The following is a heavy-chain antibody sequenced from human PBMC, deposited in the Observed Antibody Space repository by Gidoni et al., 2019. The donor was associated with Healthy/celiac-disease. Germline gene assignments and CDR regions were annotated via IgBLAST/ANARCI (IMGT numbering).Heavy chain of an antibody. D-gene: IGHD1-26*01. V-gene: IGHV3-20*03. CDR2: INWNGGST. J-gene: IGHJ4*02. Sequence: ALRFTFDDYGMSWVRQAPGKGLEWVSGINWNGGSTGYADSVKGRFTISRDNAKNSLYLQMNSLRAEDTALYYCARVGGSYYSGNYYFDYWGQGTLVTVSS. CDR1: RFTFDDYG. CDR3: ARVGGSYYSGNYYFDY.